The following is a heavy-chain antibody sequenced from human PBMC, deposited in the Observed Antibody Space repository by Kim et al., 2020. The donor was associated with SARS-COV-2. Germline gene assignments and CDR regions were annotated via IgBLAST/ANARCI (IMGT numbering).Heavy chain of an antibody. D-gene: IGHD1-1*01. V-gene: IGHV3-23*01. CDR1: GFTFRSYA. Sequence: GGSLRLSCAASGFTFRSYAMSWVRQAPGKGLAWVSAISDNGGGTYYADSVKGRFTISRDNSKNRLYLQMNSLRAEDTAVYYCAKLNWDGLDDYWGQGTL. CDR3: AKLNWDGLDDY. J-gene: IGHJ4*02. CDR2: ISDNGGGT.